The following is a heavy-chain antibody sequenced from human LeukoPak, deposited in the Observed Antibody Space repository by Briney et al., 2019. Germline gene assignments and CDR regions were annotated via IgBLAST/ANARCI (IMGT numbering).Heavy chain of an antibody. CDR2: IIPIFGTA. Sequence: SVKVSCKASGGTLSSYAISWVRQAPGQGLEWMGGIIPIFGTANYAQKFQGRVTITADESTSTAYMELSSLRSGDTAVYYCARGPEDTPYNWFDPWGQGTLVTVSS. CDR1: GGTLSSYA. CDR3: ARGPEDTPYNWFDP. V-gene: IGHV1-69*13. J-gene: IGHJ5*02.